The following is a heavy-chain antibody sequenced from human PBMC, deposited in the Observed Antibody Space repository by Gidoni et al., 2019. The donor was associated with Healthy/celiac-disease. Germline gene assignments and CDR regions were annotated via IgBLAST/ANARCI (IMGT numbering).Heavy chain of an antibody. D-gene: IGHD1-26*01. CDR2: IIPIFGTA. CDR3: ARVGASGSGDY. J-gene: IGHJ4*02. Sequence: QVQLVKSGAEGKKPGSAVKVCCKASGGTFSSYAISWVRQAPGQGLEWMGGIIPIFGTANSAPKFQGRVTITADESTSTAYMELSSLRSEDTAVYYCARVGASGSGDYWGQGTLVTVSS. V-gene: IGHV1-69*01. CDR1: GGTFSSYA.